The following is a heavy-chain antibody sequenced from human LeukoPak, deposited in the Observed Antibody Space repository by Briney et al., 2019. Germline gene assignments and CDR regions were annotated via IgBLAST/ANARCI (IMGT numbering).Heavy chain of an antibody. D-gene: IGHD6-19*01. V-gene: IGHV3-23*01. CDR2: ISGSGENT. Sequence: GGSLRLSCAASGFTFSHYWMSWVRQAPGKGLEWVSGISGSGENTYYVDSVKGRFTISRDNSKNTLYLQMTNLRVEDTAVYFCAQDRFVSSGRDDYWGQGTLVTVSS. J-gene: IGHJ4*02. CDR3: AQDRFVSSGRDDY. CDR1: GFTFSHYW.